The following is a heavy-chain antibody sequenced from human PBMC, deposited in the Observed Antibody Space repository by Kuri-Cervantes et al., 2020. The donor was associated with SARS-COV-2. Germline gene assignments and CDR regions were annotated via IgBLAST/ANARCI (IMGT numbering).Heavy chain of an antibody. Sequence: GGSLRLSCVPSGFTFKTYTVTWVRQAPGKALEWVSSISGSGSYIYYADSVKGRFTISRDDARNSLYLQMNSLRGEDTAVYYCARVAGEGPIYYYYMDVWGKGTTVTVSS. CDR3: ARVAGEGPIYYYYMDV. V-gene: IGHV3-21*01. J-gene: IGHJ6*03. CDR2: ISGSGSYI. D-gene: IGHD2-21*01. CDR1: GFTFKTYT.